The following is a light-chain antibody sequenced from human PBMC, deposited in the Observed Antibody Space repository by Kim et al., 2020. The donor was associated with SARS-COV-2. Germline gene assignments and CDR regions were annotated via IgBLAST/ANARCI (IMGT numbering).Light chain of an antibody. CDR3: QQYATSPEM. CDR1: QSVSSNF. J-gene: IGKJ1*01. CDR2: SAS. Sequence: ENVLTQSPDTLSLSPGERATLSCRASQSVSSNFLAWYQHKTGQAPRLLIYSASSRASGIPDRFSGSGSGTDFTLTISTLEPEDFVVYYCQQYATSPEMFGQGTKVDIK. V-gene: IGKV3-20*01.